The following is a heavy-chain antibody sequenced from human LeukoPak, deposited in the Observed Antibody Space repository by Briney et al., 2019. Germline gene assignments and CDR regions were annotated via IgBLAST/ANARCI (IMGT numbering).Heavy chain of an antibody. CDR3: ARVPSYYYDSSSYYYVYYFDY. CDR1: GFTVSSNY. D-gene: IGHD3-22*01. CDR2: IYSGGST. J-gene: IGHJ4*02. V-gene: IGHV3-53*01. Sequence: GGSLTLSCAASGFTVSSNYMSWVRQAPGKGLEWVSVIYSGGSTYYADSVKGRFTISRDKSKNSLYLQINSLRAEDTAVYYCARVPSYYYDSSSYYYVYYFDYWGQGTLVTFSS.